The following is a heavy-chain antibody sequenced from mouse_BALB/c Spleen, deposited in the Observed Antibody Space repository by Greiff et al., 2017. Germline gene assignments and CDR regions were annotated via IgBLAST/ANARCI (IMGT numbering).Heavy chain of an antibody. D-gene: IGHD3-1*01. Sequence: QVQLKQSGAELVRPGASVTLSCKASGYTFTDYEMHWVKQTPVHGLEWIGAIDPETGGTAYNQKFKGKATLTADKSSSTAYMELRSLTSEDSAVYYCTGGTGDYWGQGTTLTVSS. V-gene: IGHV1-15*01. J-gene: IGHJ2*01. CDR3: TGGTGDY. CDR2: IDPETGGT. CDR1: GYTFTDYE.